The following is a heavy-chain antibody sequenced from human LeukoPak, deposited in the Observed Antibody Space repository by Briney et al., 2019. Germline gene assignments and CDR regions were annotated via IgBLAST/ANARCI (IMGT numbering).Heavy chain of an antibody. V-gene: IGHV1-3*01. Sequence: ASVKVSCKASGYTFTAYAIHWVRQAPGQRLEWMGWINAGNGNTKYSQKFQGRVTITRDTSASTAYMELSSLRSEDAAVYYCARSPPDSSGYYSLHYYYYGMDIWGQGTTVTVSS. CDR3: ARSPPDSSGYYSLHYYYYGMDI. J-gene: IGHJ6*02. D-gene: IGHD3-22*01. CDR1: GYTFTAYA. CDR2: INAGNGNT.